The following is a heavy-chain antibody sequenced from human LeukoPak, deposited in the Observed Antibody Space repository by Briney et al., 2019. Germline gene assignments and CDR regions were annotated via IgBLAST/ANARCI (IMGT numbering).Heavy chain of an antibody. V-gene: IGHV7-4-1*02. D-gene: IGHD3-10*01. CDR2: INTVTGNP. Sequence: GASVKVSCKASGYTFNSYAINWVRQAPGQGPVWLGWINTVTGNPTYAQAFTGRLVLSLDASVNTAYLQINSLQAEDTAVYYCARGWRLQYSYHSASPYYYYYMDVWGKGTTVTVSS. CDR1: GYTFNSYA. CDR3: ARGWRLQYSYHSASPYYYYYMDV. J-gene: IGHJ6*03.